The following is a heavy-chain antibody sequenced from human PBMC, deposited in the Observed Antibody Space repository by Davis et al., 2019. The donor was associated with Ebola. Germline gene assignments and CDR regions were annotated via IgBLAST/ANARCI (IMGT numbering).Heavy chain of an antibody. V-gene: IGHV3-30*03. J-gene: IGHJ5*02. CDR2: ISSDGSRE. Sequence: GESLKISCVASGFTFTTSTMHWVRQAPGKGLEWVALISSDGSREYYADSVEGRFTISRDNAKNTLYLQMNSLRAQDTAVYYCMSLSGASWGPGTLVTVSS. D-gene: IGHD3-10*01. CDR3: MSLSGAS. CDR1: GFTFTTST.